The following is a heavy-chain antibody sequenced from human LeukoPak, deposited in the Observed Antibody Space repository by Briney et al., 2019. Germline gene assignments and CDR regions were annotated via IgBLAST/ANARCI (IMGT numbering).Heavy chain of an antibody. Sequence: GSLRLSYAASGFTFSSYNMNWVRQAPGKGLEWVSVIYSGGSTYYADSVKGRFTISRDNSKNTLYLQMNSLRAEDTAVYYCARAGPSSSWHQFDYWGQGTLVTVSS. CDR3: ARAGPSSSWHQFDY. J-gene: IGHJ4*02. CDR2: IYSGGST. CDR1: GFTFSSYN. D-gene: IGHD6-13*01. V-gene: IGHV3-66*01.